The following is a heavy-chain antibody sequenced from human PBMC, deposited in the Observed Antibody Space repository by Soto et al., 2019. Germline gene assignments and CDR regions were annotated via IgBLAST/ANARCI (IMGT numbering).Heavy chain of an antibody. V-gene: IGHV4-59*08. Sequence: PSETLSLTCTVSGGSISSYYWSWIRQPPGKGLEWIGYIYYSGSTNYNPSLKSRVTISVDTSKNQFSLKLSSVTAADTAVYYCARHALGDDSSGYYYDWGQGTLVTVSS. CDR3: ARHALGDDSSGYYYD. D-gene: IGHD3-22*01. CDR1: GGSISSYY. CDR2: IYYSGST. J-gene: IGHJ4*02.